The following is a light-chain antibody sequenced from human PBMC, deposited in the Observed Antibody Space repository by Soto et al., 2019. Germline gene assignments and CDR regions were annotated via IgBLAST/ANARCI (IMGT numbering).Light chain of an antibody. J-gene: IGKJ5*01. CDR1: QSVSSN. V-gene: IGKV3-15*01. CDR2: AAS. CDR3: HQYDNWPKT. Sequence: EIVMTQSPATLSVSPGERATLSCRASQSVSSNLAWYQQKPGQTPRLLIYAASSRATGIPARFSGSGSGTEFTLTISSLQSEDFAVYYCHQYDNWPKTFGQGTRLEI.